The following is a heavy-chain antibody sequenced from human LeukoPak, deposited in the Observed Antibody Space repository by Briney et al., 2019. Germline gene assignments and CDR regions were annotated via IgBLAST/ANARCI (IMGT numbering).Heavy chain of an antibody. D-gene: IGHD3-22*01. Sequence: PGGSLRLSCAASGFTFDINYLSWVRQAPGKGLEWVSTIYTGGNTYYAASVKGRFAISRDFSKNTVFLHMNSLRAEDMAMYYCARGDDSGYYDYFDYWGQGALVTVSS. CDR2: IYTGGNT. CDR1: GFTFDINY. V-gene: IGHV3-53*01. CDR3: ARGDDSGYYDYFDY. J-gene: IGHJ4*02.